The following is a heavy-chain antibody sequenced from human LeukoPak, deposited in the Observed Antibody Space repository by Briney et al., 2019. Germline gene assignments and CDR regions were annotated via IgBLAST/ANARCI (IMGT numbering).Heavy chain of an antibody. CDR1: GFTFSSYA. J-gene: IGHJ4*02. D-gene: IGHD6-19*01. CDR3: AKDRGSGWYKGSFDY. Sequence: PGGSLRLSCAASGFTFSSYAMHWVRQAPGKGLEWVAFIRYDGSNEYYADSVKGRFTISRDNSKNTLYLQMNSLRAEDTAVYYCAKDRGSGWYKGSFDYWGQGTLVTVSS. V-gene: IGHV3-30*02. CDR2: IRYDGSNE.